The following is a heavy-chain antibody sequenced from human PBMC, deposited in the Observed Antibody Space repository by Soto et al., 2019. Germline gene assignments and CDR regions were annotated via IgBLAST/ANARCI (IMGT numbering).Heavy chain of an antibody. CDR2: IKSKTDGATT. D-gene: IGHD2-8*01. Sequence: EVQLVESGGGLVKPGGSLRLSCAASGFTFSNAWMTWVRQAPGKGLEWVGRIKSKTDGATTDYAAPVRGRFTISRDDSKNTLYLQMNSLKTEDTAVYYCSGYCSNGVCYRVYWGQGTLVTVSS. CDR3: SGYCSNGVCYRVY. V-gene: IGHV3-15*01. CDR1: GFTFSNAW. J-gene: IGHJ4*02.